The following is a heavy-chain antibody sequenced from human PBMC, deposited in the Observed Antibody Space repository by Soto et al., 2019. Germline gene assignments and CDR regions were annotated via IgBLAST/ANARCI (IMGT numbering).Heavy chain of an antibody. CDR2: ISGSDGRT. J-gene: IGHJ4*02. Sequence: AGGSLRLSCAASGFTFSSYAMSWVRQAPGKGLEWVSTISGSDGRTYSTDSVKGRFTIPRDNSRNTAYLQMNSLRVEDTAVYYCAKGVSQYTPLALFDYWGRGTLVTVSS. CDR1: GFTFSSYA. CDR3: AKGVSQYTPLALFDY. V-gene: IGHV3-23*01. D-gene: IGHD5-18*01.